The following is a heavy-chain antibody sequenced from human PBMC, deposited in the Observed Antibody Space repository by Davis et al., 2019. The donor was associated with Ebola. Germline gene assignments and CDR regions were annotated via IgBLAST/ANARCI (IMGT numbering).Heavy chain of an antibody. CDR3: ARDRGGDYSFDY. CDR1: GYTFTSHA. J-gene: IGHJ4*02. V-gene: IGHV1-3*01. Sequence: ASVKVSCKASGYTFTSHAMHWVRQAPGQRLEWMGWINAGNGNTKYSQKFQGRVTITRDTSASTAYMELSSLRSEDTSVYYCARDRGGDYSFDYWGQGTLVTVSS. CDR2: INAGNGNT. D-gene: IGHD3-10*01.